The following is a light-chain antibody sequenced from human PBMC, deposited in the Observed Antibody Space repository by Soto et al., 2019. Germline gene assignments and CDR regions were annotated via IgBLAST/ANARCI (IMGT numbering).Light chain of an antibody. CDR3: CSYAGSNKV. CDR2: EVS. J-gene: IGLJ2*01. V-gene: IGLV2-8*01. CDR1: SSDVGGYNY. Sequence: QSVLTQPPSASGSPGQSVTISCTGTSSDVGGYNYVSWYQQHPGKAPKLMIYEVSKRPSGVPDRFSGSKSGNTASLTVSGLQAEDEADYYCCSYAGSNKVFGGGTKVTVL.